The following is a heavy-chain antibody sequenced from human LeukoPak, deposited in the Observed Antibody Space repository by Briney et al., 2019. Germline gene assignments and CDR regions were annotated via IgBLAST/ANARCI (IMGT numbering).Heavy chain of an antibody. D-gene: IGHD3-9*01. CDR2: ISAYNGNT. CDR3: ARDTGYDILTGYSDPFDY. Sequence: ASVKVSCKASGYTFTSYGNSWVRQARGQGLEWMGWISAYNGNTNYAQKLQGRVTMTTDTSTSTAYMELRSLRSDDTAVYYCARDTGYDILTGYSDPFDYWGQGTLVTVSS. V-gene: IGHV1-18*01. CDR1: GYTFTSYG. J-gene: IGHJ4*02.